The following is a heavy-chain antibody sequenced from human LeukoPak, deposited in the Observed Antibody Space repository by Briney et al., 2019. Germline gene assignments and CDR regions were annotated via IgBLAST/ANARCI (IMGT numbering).Heavy chain of an antibody. J-gene: IGHJ6*04. CDR2: MSHNRGT. V-gene: IGHV4-38-2*01. Sequence: PSETLSLTCALSGHSISTGYYWGWIRQPPGKGLEWIGSMSHNRGTYYNPSLKSRVTISMYTSKNQISLRLTSVTAADTAVYYCASYYASGVSAYNYYGMDVWGKGTTVTVSS. D-gene: IGHD3-10*01. CDR3: ASYYASGVSAYNYYGMDV. CDR1: GHSISTGYY.